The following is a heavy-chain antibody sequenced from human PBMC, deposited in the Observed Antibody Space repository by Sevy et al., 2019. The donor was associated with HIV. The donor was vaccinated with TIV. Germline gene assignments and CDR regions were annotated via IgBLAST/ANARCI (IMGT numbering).Heavy chain of an antibody. D-gene: IGHD5-12*01. CDR1: GFTFTTYW. J-gene: IGHJ5*02. CDR3: AGDSPGYGGYDH. Sequence: GGSLRLSCAASGFTFTTYWMTWVRQAPGQGLEWVANIKEDGSAKYYVDSVKGRFTISRDNAKNSLYLQVNSLRAEDTAVYYCAGDSPGYGGYDHWGQGTLVTVSS. CDR2: IKEDGSAK. V-gene: IGHV3-7*01.